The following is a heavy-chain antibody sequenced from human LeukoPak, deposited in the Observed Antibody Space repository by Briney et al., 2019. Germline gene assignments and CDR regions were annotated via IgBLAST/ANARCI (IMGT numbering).Heavy chain of an antibody. D-gene: IGHD6-19*01. Sequence: PSETLSLTCTVSGGSISSYYWSWIRQPPGKGLEWIEYIYYSGSTNYNPSLKSRVTISVDTSKNQFSLKLSSVTAADTAVYYCASLSSGWDFDPWGQGSLVTVSS. J-gene: IGHJ5*02. CDR1: GGSISSYY. V-gene: IGHV4-59*08. CDR3: ASLSSGWDFDP. CDR2: IYYSGST.